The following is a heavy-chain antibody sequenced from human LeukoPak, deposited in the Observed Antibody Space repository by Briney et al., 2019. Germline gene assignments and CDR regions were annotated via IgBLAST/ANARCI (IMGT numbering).Heavy chain of an antibody. D-gene: IGHD6-19*01. CDR3: ARGKSGWYHYFDY. CDR1: GGSISSYY. Sequence: SETLSLTCTVSGGSISSYYWSWIRQPPAKGQEWIGYIYYSGSTNYNPSLKSRVTISVDTSKNQFSLKLSSVTAADTAVYYCARGKSGWYHYFDYWGQGTLVTVSS. CDR2: IYYSGST. V-gene: IGHV4-59*01. J-gene: IGHJ4*02.